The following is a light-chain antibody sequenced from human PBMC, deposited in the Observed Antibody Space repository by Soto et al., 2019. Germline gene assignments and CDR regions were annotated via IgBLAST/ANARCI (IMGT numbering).Light chain of an antibody. CDR1: TSNIGDNT. CDR3: ISYRGSDTSYV. Sequence: QSVPTQPPSASGTPGQRVTISCSGSTSNIGDNTVSWYQHLPGTAPKLLIYSNYQRPSGVPDRFSGSKSGTSASLAISGLQSEDEADYYCISYRGSDTSYVFGTGTKLTVL. J-gene: IGLJ1*01. V-gene: IGLV1-44*01. CDR2: SNY.